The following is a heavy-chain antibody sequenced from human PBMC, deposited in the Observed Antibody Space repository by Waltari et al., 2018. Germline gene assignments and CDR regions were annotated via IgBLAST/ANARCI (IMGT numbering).Heavy chain of an antibody. CDR2: IYYSGRT. CDR1: GGSISSSSYY. D-gene: IGHD2-15*01. Sequence: QLQLQESGPGLVKPSETLSLTCTVSGGSISSSSYYWGWIRQPPGKGLEWIGSIYYSGRTYYNPSLKSRVTISVDTSKNQFSLKLSSVTAADTAVYYCARVGPVVVVAPIWFDPWGQGTLVTVSS. V-gene: IGHV4-39*07. CDR3: ARVGPVVVVAPIWFDP. J-gene: IGHJ5*02.